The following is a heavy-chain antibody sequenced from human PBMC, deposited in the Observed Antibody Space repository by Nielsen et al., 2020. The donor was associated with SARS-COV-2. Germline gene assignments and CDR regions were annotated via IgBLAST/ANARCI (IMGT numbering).Heavy chain of an antibody. V-gene: IGHV3-11*06. CDR1: GFTFSDYY. CDR2: ISSSSSYT. Sequence: GGSLRLSCAASGFTFSDYYMSWIRQAPGKGLEWVSYISSSSSYTNYADSVKGRFTISRDNSKNTLYLQMNSLRAEDTAVYYCAKDGVVRGDALDLWGQGTMVTVSS. CDR3: AKDGVVRGDALDL. D-gene: IGHD3-10*01. J-gene: IGHJ3*01.